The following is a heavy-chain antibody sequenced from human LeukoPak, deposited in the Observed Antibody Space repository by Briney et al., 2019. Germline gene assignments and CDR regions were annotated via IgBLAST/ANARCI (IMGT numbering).Heavy chain of an antibody. CDR2: PYSDGNT. CDR1: GFTVITND. Sequence: PGGSLRFSCAASGFTVITNDMTWLRQAPGQGLEWVSVPYSDGNTKNADSVQGRFTISRDNSKNTLYLEMNSLSPDDTAAYYCARGVEPLAANTLAYWGQGTLVTVSS. D-gene: IGHD1-14*01. V-gene: IGHV3-53*01. J-gene: IGHJ4*02. CDR3: ARGVEPLAANTLAY.